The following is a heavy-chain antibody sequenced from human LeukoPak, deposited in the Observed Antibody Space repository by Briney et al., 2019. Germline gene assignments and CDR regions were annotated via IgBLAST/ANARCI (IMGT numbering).Heavy chain of an antibody. CDR3: ARVRGGSWYFDL. V-gene: IGHV4-34*01. D-gene: IGHD6-25*01. Sequence: PSETLSLTCAVYGGSFSSYYWSWIRQPPGKGLEWIGEVNHSGSTNYNPSLKSRVTISVDTSKNQFSLKLSSVTAADTAVYFCARVRGGSWYFDLWGGGTLVTVSS. J-gene: IGHJ2*01. CDR2: VNHSGST. CDR1: GGSFSSYY.